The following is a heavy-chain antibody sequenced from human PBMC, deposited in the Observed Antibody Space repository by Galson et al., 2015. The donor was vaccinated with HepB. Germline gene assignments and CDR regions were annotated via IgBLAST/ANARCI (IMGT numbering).Heavy chain of an antibody. J-gene: IGHJ6*02. V-gene: IGHV1-2*02. CDR3: ARESVDYYYYGMDV. CDR1: GYTFTGYY. D-gene: IGHD2-2*01. Sequence: SVKVSCKASGYTFTGYYMHWVRQAPGQGLEWMGWINPNSGGTNYAQKFQGRVTMTRDTSFSTAYMELSRLRSDDTAVYYCARESVDYYYYGMDVWGQGTTVTVSS. CDR2: INPNSGGT.